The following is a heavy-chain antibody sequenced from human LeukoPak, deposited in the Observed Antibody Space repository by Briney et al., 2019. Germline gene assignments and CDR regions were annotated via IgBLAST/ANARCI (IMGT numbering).Heavy chain of an antibody. CDR2: ISYDGSNK. V-gene: IGHV3-30-3*01. J-gene: IGHJ4*02. CDR3: VRDYSFRAKILTGYDY. CDR1: GFTFSSYA. Sequence: GGSLRLSCAASGFTFSSYAMHWVRQAPGKGLEWVAVISYDGSNKYYADSVKGRFTISRDNSKNTLYLQMNSLRAEDTAVYYCVRDYSFRAKILTGYDYWGQGTLVTVSS. D-gene: IGHD3-9*01.